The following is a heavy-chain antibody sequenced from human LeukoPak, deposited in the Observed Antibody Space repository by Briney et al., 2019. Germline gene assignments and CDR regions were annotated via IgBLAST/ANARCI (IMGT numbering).Heavy chain of an antibody. J-gene: IGHJ6*02. CDR3: AITYHDILTGYSPSGMDV. CDR1: GYSFTSYW. D-gene: IGHD3-9*01. Sequence: GESLKISCKGSGYSFTSYWIGWVRQMPGKGLEWMGIIYPGDSDTRYSPSFQGQVTISADKSISTAYLQWSSLKASDTAMYYCAITYHDILTGYSPSGMDVWGQGTTVTVSS. CDR2: IYPGDSDT. V-gene: IGHV5-51*01.